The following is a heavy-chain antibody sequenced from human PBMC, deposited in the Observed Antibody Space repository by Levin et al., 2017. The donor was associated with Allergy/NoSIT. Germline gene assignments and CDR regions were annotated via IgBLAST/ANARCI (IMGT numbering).Heavy chain of an antibody. CDR1: GGSISSGGYS. CDR2: IYHSGST. Sequence: SETLSLTCAVSGGSISSGGYSWSWIRQPPGKGLEWIGYIYHSGSTYYNPSLKSRVTISVDRSKNQFSLKLSSVTAADTAVYYCAILNDYGDYFDYWGQGTLVTVSS. V-gene: IGHV4-30-2*01. J-gene: IGHJ4*02. D-gene: IGHD4-17*01. CDR3: AILNDYGDYFDY.